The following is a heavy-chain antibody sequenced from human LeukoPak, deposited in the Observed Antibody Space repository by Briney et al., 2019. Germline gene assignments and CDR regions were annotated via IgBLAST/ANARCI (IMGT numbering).Heavy chain of an antibody. D-gene: IGHD2-2*02. Sequence: GASVKVSCKASGYTFTGYYMHWVRQAPGQGLEWMGWINPNSGGTNYAQKFQGRVTMTRDTSISTAYMELRSLRSDDTAVYYCARDEYCSSTSCYRNYYYYYGMDVWGQGTTVTVSS. CDR2: INPNSGGT. V-gene: IGHV1-2*02. CDR3: ARDEYCSSTSCYRNYYYYYGMDV. CDR1: GYTFTGYY. J-gene: IGHJ6*02.